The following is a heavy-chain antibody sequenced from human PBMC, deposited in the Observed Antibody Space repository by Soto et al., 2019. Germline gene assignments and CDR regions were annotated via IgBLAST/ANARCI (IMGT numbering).Heavy chain of an antibody. CDR3: ARVVYCSGGSCYPGGSDSYYFDY. CDR2: INAGNGNT. CDR1: GYTFTSYA. J-gene: IGHJ4*02. D-gene: IGHD2-15*01. V-gene: IGHV1-3*01. Sequence: ASVKVSFKASGYTFTSYAMHWVRQAPGQRLEWMGWINAGNGNTKYSQKFQGRVTTTRDTSASTAYMELSSLRSEDTAVYYCARVVYCSGGSCYPGGSDSYYFDYWGQGTLVTVSS.